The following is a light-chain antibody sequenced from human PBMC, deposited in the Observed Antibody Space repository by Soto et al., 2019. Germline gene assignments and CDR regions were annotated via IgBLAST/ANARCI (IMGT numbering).Light chain of an antibody. CDR1: QSLVYNDGNTY. J-gene: IGKJ1*01. CDR3: MQGTHWLGT. Sequence: DDVMTQSPLSLPVTLGQPASISCRSIQSLVYNDGNTYLDWFQQRPGQSPGRPICEGSNWDSGVPDRFSGSGSGTDFTLKISRVEAQDVGVYYCMQGTHWLGTFGQGTKVEIK. V-gene: IGKV2D-30*01. CDR2: EGS.